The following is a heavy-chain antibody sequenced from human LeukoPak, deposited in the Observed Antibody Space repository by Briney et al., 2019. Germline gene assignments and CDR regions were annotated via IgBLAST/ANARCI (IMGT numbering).Heavy chain of an antibody. D-gene: IGHD2-2*01. J-gene: IGHJ6*03. CDR1: GYTFTGCY. V-gene: IGHV1-2*02. CDR3: ARSPRSHLLFYYSMDV. CDR2: INPNSGGT. Sequence: ASVKVSCKASGYTFTGCYMHWVRQAPGQGLEWMGWINPNSGGTNYAQKFQGRVTMTRDTSISTAHMELSRLRCDDTAVYYCARSPRSHLLFYYSMDVWGKGTPVTISS.